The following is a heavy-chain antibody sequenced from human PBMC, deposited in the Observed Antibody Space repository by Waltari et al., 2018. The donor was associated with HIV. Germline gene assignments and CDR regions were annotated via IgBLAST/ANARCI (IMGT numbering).Heavy chain of an antibody. CDR1: GGSISSYY. J-gene: IGHJ3*02. Sequence: QVQLQESGPGLVKPSETLSLTCTVSGGSISSYYWSWIRQPPGKGLEWIGYIYYSGSTNHNPSLKSRVTISVDTSKNQFSLKRSSVTAADTAVYYCAREMKGTSKNAFDIWGQGTMVTVSS. CDR3: AREMKGTSKNAFDI. V-gene: IGHV4-59*01. D-gene: IGHD3-10*01. CDR2: IYYSGST.